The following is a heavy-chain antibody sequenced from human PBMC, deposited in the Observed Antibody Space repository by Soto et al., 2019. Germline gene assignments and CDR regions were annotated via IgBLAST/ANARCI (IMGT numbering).Heavy chain of an antibody. V-gene: IGHV1-3*01. D-gene: IGHD2-15*01. J-gene: IGHJ6*02. CDR2: INAGNANT. CDR3: ARDLLLYCSGGSCYPFDGMDV. Sequence: ASVKVSCKASGYTFTSYAIHWVRQAPGQRLEWMGWINAGNANTKYSQKFQGRVTITRDTSARTAYMGLSSLRYEDTAVYYCARDLLLYCSGGSCYPFDGMDVWGQGTTVTVSS. CDR1: GYTFTSYA.